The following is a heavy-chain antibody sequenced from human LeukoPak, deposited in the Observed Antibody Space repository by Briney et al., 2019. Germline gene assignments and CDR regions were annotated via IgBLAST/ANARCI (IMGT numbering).Heavy chain of an antibody. CDR3: AKDIVVVPAAPRNDYYYYGMDV. Sequence: GGSLRLSCAASGFTFSSYGMHWVSQAPGKGLEWVAVISYDGSNKYYADSVKGRFTISRDNSKNTLYLQMNSLRAEDTAVYYCAKDIVVVPAAPRNDYYYYGMDVWGQGTTVTVSS. V-gene: IGHV3-30*18. CDR2: ISYDGSNK. J-gene: IGHJ6*02. D-gene: IGHD2-2*01. CDR1: GFTFSSYG.